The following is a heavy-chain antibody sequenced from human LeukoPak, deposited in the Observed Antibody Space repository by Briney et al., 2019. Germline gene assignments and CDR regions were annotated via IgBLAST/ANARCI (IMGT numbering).Heavy chain of an antibody. V-gene: IGHV4-34*01. CDR3: ARGLDYYDSSGYSRSYFFDY. CDR2: INHSGST. J-gene: IGHJ4*02. D-gene: IGHD3-22*01. Sequence: SETLSLTCAVYGGSFSGYYWGWIRQPPGKGLEWIGEINHSGSTNYNPSLKSRVTISVDTSKNQFSLKLSSVTAADTAVYYCARGLDYYDSSGYSRSYFFDYWGQGTLVTVSS. CDR1: GGSFSGYY.